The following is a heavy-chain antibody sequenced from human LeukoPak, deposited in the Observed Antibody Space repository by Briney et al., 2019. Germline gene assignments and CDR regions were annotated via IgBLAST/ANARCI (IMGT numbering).Heavy chain of an antibody. CDR3: AKFSGSYPDHHDY. D-gene: IGHD1-26*01. CDR1: GFTFSSYA. CDR2: ISGSGGST. V-gene: IGHV3-23*01. Sequence: PGASLRLSCAASGFTFSSYAMSWVRQAPGKGLEWVSAISGSGGSTYYADSVKGRFTISRDNSKNTLYLQMNSLRAEDTAVYYCAKFSGSYPDHHDYWGQGTLVTVSS. J-gene: IGHJ4*02.